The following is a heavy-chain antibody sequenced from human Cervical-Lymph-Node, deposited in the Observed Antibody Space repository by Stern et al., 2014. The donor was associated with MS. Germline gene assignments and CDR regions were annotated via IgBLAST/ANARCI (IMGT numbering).Heavy chain of an antibody. CDR3: VRSRRFYCSGPSCYRLDWFDP. Sequence: EVQLVESGGGLVQPGGSLRLSCAASGFTFSTYRMHWVRQAPGKGLVWVSSINSDGSSTNYADSVKGRFTISRDNAKNTLYLEMNSLRGEDTAVYYCVRSRRFYCSGPSCYRLDWFDPWGQGTLVSVSS. J-gene: IGHJ5*02. D-gene: IGHD2-2*01. CDR2: INSDGSST. V-gene: IGHV3-74*01. CDR1: GFTFSTYR.